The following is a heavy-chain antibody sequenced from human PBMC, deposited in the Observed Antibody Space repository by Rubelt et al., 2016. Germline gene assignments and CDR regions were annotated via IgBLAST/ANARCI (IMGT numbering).Heavy chain of an antibody. Sequence: NYAMNWVRQAPGKGLEWVSAISGSGGSTYYADSVKGRFTISRDNSKNTLYLQMNSLRAEDTAVYYCARDRNYYDSSGFSNFDYWGQGTLVTVSS. CDR2: ISGSGGST. J-gene: IGHJ4*02. CDR3: ARDRNYYDSSGFSNFDY. D-gene: IGHD3-22*01. V-gene: IGHV3-23*01. CDR1: NYA.